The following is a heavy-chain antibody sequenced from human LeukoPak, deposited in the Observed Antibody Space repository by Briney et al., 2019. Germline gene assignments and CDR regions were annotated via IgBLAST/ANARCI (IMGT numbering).Heavy chain of an antibody. D-gene: IGHD3-22*01. Sequence: ASVKVSCEASGYTFTGYYMYWVRQAPGQGLEWMGWINPNSGGTNYAQKFQGRVTMTRDTSISTAYMELSRLRSDGTAVYYCAREALYYDSSGYYLQRGAFDIWGQGTMVTVSS. CDR1: GYTFTGYY. CDR2: INPNSGGT. J-gene: IGHJ3*02. V-gene: IGHV1-2*02. CDR3: AREALYYDSSGYYLQRGAFDI.